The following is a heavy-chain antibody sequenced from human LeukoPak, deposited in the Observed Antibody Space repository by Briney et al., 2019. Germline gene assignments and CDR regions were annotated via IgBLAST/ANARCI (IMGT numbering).Heavy chain of an antibody. J-gene: IGHJ5*02. CDR3: ARDGRHRYYYDSSGFYGSWFDP. Sequence: GGSLRLSCTASEFTFSSFGMSWVRQAPGKGLEWVSSISGSGGSTYYVDSVKGRFTISRDNSKNTLYLQMNSLRAEDTAVYYCARDGRHRYYYDSSGFYGSWFDPWGQGTLVTVSS. CDR2: ISGSGGST. V-gene: IGHV3-23*01. CDR1: EFTFSSFG. D-gene: IGHD3-22*01.